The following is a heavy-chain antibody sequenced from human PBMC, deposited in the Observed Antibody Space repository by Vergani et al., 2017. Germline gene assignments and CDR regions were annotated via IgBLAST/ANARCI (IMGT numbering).Heavy chain of an antibody. V-gene: IGHV4-34*01. CDR1: GGSFSGYS. Sequence: QVQLQQWGAGLLKPSETLSLTCAVYGGSFSGYSWSWIRHPPGKGLEWIGEINHSGSTNYNPSLKSRVTISVDTSKNQFSLKLSSVTAADTAVYYCARDVRVKGANDAFDIWGQGTMVTVSS. J-gene: IGHJ3*02. CDR2: INHSGST. D-gene: IGHD3-10*02. CDR3: ARDVRVKGANDAFDI.